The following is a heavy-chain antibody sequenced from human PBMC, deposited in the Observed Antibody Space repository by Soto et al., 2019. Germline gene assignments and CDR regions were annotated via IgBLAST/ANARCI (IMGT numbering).Heavy chain of an antibody. CDR1: GGTLSSHT. D-gene: IGHD1-7*01. Sequence: PVKGSCKASGGTLSSHTISWGRQAPGQGLEWMGRIIPILGIANYAQKFQGRVTITADKSTSTAYMELSSLRSEDTAVYYCARGSPELRNDWXDPWGQGTLVTVSS. CDR3: ARGSPELRNDWXDP. J-gene: IGHJ5*02. V-gene: IGHV1-69*02. CDR2: IIPILGIA.